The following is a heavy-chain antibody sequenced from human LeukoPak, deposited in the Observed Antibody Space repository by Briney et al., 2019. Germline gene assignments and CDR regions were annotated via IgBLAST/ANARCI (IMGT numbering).Heavy chain of an antibody. Sequence: SETLSLTCAVYGGSFSGYYWSWIRQPPGKGLEWIGYIYYSGSTNYNPSLKSRVTISVDTSKNQFSLKLSSVTAADTAVYYCARLAWGSKLPPERHWFDPWGQGTLVTVSS. J-gene: IGHJ5*02. CDR2: IYYSGST. CDR3: ARLAWGSKLPPERHWFDP. V-gene: IGHV4-59*08. CDR1: GGSFSGYY. D-gene: IGHD7-27*01.